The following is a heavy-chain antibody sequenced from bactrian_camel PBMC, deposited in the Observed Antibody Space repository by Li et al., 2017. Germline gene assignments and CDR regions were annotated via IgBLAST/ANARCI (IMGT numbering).Heavy chain of an antibody. CDR2: LAINGGT. Sequence: VQLVESGGGSVQAGGSLRLSCAASGSAVSNLYMAWFRQAPGKEREGVAYLAINGGTDYTYAVAGRFTISKDRAQATLYLQMNNPTSDDTAMYYCATEERSLIGEPCKGAQMQRPMDYWGKGTQVTVS. D-gene: IGHD1*01. J-gene: IGHJ7*01. V-gene: IGHV3S57*01. CDR1: GSAVSNLY.